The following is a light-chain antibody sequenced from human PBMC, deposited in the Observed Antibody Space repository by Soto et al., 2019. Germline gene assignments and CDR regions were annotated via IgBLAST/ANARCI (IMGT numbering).Light chain of an antibody. CDR2: KAS. J-gene: IGKJ4*01. Sequence: DIQMTQSPSILSASVGDRVTITCRASQSISSWLAWYQQKPGKAPKLLIYKASTLQSGVPSSFSGSGSGTEFPLTISSLQPDDFATYYCQQYDSFPLTFGGGTKVEIK. V-gene: IGKV1-5*03. CDR1: QSISSW. CDR3: QQYDSFPLT.